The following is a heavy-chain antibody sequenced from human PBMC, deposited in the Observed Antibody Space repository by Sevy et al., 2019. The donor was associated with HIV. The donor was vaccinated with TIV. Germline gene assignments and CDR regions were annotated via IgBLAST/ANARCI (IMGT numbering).Heavy chain of an antibody. CDR1: GVTFNSYA. Sequence: ASVKVSCKASGVTFNSYAFHWVRQAPGQGLEWMGGIIPMFGTTDYAQKFQGRVTVSAAESTSTVYMEQSSLRSEDTAVYYCTRGVTKIIGGGYYFDYWGQGTLVTVSS. CDR2: IIPMFGTT. D-gene: IGHD3-22*01. J-gene: IGHJ4*02. CDR3: TRGVTKIIGGGYYFDY. V-gene: IGHV1-69*13.